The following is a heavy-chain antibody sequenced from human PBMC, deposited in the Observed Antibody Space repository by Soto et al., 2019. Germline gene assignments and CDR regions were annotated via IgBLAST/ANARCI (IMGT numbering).Heavy chain of an antibody. CDR2: IYQSGTT. J-gene: IGHJ4*02. Sequence: KPSETLSLTCTVSNYSISSGYYWGWIRKPPGKGLEWIGNIYQSGTTDYNPSLKSRVAMSVDTSKNQFSLRVNSVTGADTAVYYCARTDSSGAEFDYWGQGTLVTVSS. V-gene: IGHV4-38-2*02. CDR1: NYSISSGYY. D-gene: IGHD3-22*01. CDR3: ARTDSSGAEFDY.